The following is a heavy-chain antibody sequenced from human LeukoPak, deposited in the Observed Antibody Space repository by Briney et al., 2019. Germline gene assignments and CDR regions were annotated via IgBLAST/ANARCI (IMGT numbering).Heavy chain of an antibody. CDR1: GFTFSSYN. D-gene: IGHD6-13*01. J-gene: IGHJ6*03. Sequence: TGGSLRLSCAASGFTFSSYNMNWVRPAPGKGLEWVSSITSSSSHIYYADSVKGRFTISRDNAKNSLYLQIDSLRAEDTAVYYCARDPYSGSYVDYYYYYYMDVWGKGTTVTISS. V-gene: IGHV3-21*01. CDR2: ITSSSSHI. CDR3: ARDPYSGSYVDYYYYYYMDV.